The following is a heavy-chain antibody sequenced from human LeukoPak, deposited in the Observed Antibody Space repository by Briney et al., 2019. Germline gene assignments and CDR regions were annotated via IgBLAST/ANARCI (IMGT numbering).Heavy chain of an antibody. CDR2: IYYSGST. CDR1: GGSISSSSYY. CDR3: ARKYRGYSRINWFDP. D-gene: IGHD6-13*01. V-gene: IGHV4-39*01. J-gene: IGHJ5*02. Sequence: PSETPSLTCTVSGGSISSSSYYWGWIRQPPGKGLEWIGSIYYSGSTYYNPSLKSRVTISVDTSKNQFSLKLSSVTAADTAVYYCARKYRGYSRINWFDPWGQGTLVTVSS.